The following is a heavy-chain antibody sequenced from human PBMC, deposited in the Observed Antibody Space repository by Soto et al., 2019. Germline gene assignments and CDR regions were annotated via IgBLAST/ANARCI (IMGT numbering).Heavy chain of an antibody. D-gene: IGHD4-17*01. V-gene: IGHV3-23*01. CDR1: GFTLSSYA. CDR2: ISGSGGST. Sequence: EVQLLESGGGLVQPGGSLRLSCAASGFTLSSYAMSWVRQAPGKGLEWVAAISGSGGSTYYADSVKGRFTISRDNSNNTQYLQMNSLRAEDPAVYYCAVRRADDGDLVSSNWGQGTLVTVSS. J-gene: IGHJ4*02. CDR3: AVRRADDGDLVSSN.